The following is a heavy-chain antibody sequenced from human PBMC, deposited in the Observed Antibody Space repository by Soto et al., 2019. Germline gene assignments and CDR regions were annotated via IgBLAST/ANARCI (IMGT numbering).Heavy chain of an antibody. CDR2: ISYDGSNK. Sequence: GGSLRLSCAASGFTFSSYGMHWVRQAPGKGLEWVAVISYDGSNKYYADSVKGRFTISRDNSKNTLYLQMNSLRAGDTAVYYCAKISSRDSSCYYWAPFDYWGQRTLVTVSS. D-gene: IGHD3-22*01. V-gene: IGHV3-30*18. J-gene: IGHJ4*02. CDR3: AKISSRDSSCYYWAPFDY. CDR1: GFTFSSYG.